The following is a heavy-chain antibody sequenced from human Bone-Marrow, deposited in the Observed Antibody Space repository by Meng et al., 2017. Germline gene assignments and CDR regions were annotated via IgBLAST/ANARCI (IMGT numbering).Heavy chain of an antibody. D-gene: IGHD5-18*01. CDR2: MNPNSGNT. CDR1: GYTFTGYD. J-gene: IGHJ5*02. V-gene: IGHV1-8*01. CDR3: ARRRIQSTNWFDP. Sequence: QVEWVQSGAEVKKPGASVKVSCKASGYTFTGYDINWVRQATGQGLEWMGWMNPNSGNTGYAQKFQGRVTMTRNTSISTAYMELSSLRSEDTAVYYCARRRIQSTNWFDPWGQGTLVTVSS.